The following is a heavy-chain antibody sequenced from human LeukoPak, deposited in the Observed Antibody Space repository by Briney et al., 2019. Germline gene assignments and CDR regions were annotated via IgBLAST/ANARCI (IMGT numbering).Heavy chain of an antibody. CDR1: GGSISSYY. CDR2: IYYSGST. Sequence: SETLSLTCTVSGGSISSYYWSWIRQPPGKGLEWIGYIYYSGSTNYNPSLKSRVTISVDTSKNQFSLELSSVTAADTAVYYCARGLGGDYVLDYWGQGTLVTVSS. J-gene: IGHJ4*02. D-gene: IGHD4-17*01. CDR3: ARGLGGDYVLDY. V-gene: IGHV4-59*08.